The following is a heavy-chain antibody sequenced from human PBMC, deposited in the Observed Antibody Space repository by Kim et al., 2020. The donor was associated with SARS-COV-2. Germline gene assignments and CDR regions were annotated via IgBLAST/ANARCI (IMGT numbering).Heavy chain of an antibody. Sequence: GGSLRLSCVASGFTFDDYAIQWVRQVPGKGLEWVSLISSDGGAIKYADSVKGRFIISRDNSKNSVYLQMNSLRSEDTALYYCVRGQQWLIKNWGQGTLVTVSS. CDR3: VRGQQWLIKN. J-gene: IGHJ4*02. V-gene: IGHV3-43*02. CDR1: GFTFDDYA. D-gene: IGHD6-19*01. CDR2: ISSDGGAI.